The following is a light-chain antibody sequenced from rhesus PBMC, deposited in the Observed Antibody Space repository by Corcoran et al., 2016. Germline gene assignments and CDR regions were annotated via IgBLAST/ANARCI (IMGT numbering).Light chain of an antibody. CDR3: QQHTSYPFT. J-gene: IGKJ3*01. V-gene: IGKV1S14*01. Sequence: DIQMTQSPSSLSASIGDTVTINCRASQRLKIYLAWYQQKPGKAPKPLNYYASNLESGVPSRFSGSGSWTVFTLTISSLHPSVFATYYCQQHTSYPFTFGPWTKLDIK. CDR1: QRLKIY. CDR2: YAS.